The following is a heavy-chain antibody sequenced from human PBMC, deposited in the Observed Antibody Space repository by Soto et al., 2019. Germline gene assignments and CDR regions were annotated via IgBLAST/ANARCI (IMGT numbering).Heavy chain of an antibody. Sequence: QVQLVQSGAEVKKPGSSVKVSCKASGGTFSSYAISWVRQAPGQGLEWMGGIIPIFGTANYAQKFQGRVTITADKSTSTAYMELSSLRSEDTAVYYCARARVGGITMVREVRNYPFDYWGQGTLVTVSS. D-gene: IGHD3-10*01. V-gene: IGHV1-69*06. CDR1: GGTFSSYA. CDR2: IIPIFGTA. J-gene: IGHJ4*02. CDR3: ARARVGGITMVREVRNYPFDY.